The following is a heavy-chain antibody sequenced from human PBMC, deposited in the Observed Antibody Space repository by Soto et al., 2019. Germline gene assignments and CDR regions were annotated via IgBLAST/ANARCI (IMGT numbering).Heavy chain of an antibody. D-gene: IGHD6-13*01. CDR3: ARVMGSGTVGVFDY. J-gene: IGHJ4*02. CDR1: GFSLSSSGVG. Sequence: QITLKESGPTLVKPTQTLTLTCTFSGFSLSSSGVGVGWIRQPPGKALEWLALIYWDNYKQYSPSLKNRFTTTKDTSKTQVVLTMTKMEPVDTGTYYCARVMGSGTVGVFDYWGQGTLVTVSS. CDR2: IYWDNYK. V-gene: IGHV2-5*02.